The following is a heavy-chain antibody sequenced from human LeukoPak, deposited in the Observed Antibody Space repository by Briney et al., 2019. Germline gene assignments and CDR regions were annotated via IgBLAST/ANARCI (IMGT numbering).Heavy chain of an antibody. Sequence: ASVKVSCXASGYTFTSYDINWVRQATGQGLEWMGWMNPNSGNTGYAQKFQGRATMTRDTSISTAYMELSRLRSDDTAVYYCAREANYGDYTHFDYWGQGTLVTVSS. V-gene: IGHV1-8*01. D-gene: IGHD4-17*01. CDR3: AREANYGDYTHFDY. CDR2: MNPNSGNT. J-gene: IGHJ4*02. CDR1: GYTFTSYD.